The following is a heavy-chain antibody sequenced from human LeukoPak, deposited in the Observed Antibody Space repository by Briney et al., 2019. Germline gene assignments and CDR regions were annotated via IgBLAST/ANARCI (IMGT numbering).Heavy chain of an antibody. CDR1: GGSISSGDYY. V-gene: IGHV4-30-4*08. D-gene: IGHD3-22*01. CDR2: FYYSGST. Sequence: PSETLSLTCTVSGGSISSGDYYWSWIRQPPGKGMEWIGYFYYSGSTYQNPSLKSRITISVDTSKNQFSLKLSSVTAADTAVYYRALLYYYDSSGPHYYMDGWGKGITVTVSS. CDR3: ALLYYYDSSGPHYYMDG. J-gene: IGHJ6*03.